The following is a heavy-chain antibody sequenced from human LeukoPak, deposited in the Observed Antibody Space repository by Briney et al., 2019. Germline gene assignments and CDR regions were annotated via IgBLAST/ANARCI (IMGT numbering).Heavy chain of an antibody. J-gene: IGHJ4*02. CDR1: GYTFTGYY. CDR3: AREAPHCRSNRCFFDY. V-gene: IGHV1-2*02. CDR2: INPNSGGT. Sequence: ASVKVSCKASGYTFTGYYMHWVRQAPGQGLEWMGWINPNSGGTNYAQNFQGRVTMTRDTSISTAYMELSRLRSDDTAVYYCAREAPHCRSNRCFFDYWGQGTLVTVSS. D-gene: IGHD2-2*01.